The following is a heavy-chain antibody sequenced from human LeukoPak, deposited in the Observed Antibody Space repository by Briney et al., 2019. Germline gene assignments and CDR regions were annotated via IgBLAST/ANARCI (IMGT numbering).Heavy chain of an antibody. CDR2: IKQDGSEK. D-gene: IGHD3-9*01. J-gene: IGHJ6*02. V-gene: IGHV3-7*01. CDR1: GFTFSSYW. CDR3: ARRYYDILTGYPVYCYYYGMDV. Sequence: GGSLRLSCAASGFTFSSYWMSWVRQAPGKGLEWVANIKQDGSEKYYVDSVKGRFTISRDNAKNSLYLQMNSLRAEDTAVYYCARRYYDILTGYPVYCYYYGMDVWGQGTTVTVSS.